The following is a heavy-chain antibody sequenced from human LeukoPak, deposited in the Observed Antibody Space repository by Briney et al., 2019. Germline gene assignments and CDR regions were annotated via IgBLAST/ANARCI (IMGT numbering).Heavy chain of an antibody. CDR2: VIPIFGTA. CDR1: GGTFSSYA. CDR3: ARSPWDRSSTSCYDYYYYMDV. Sequence: SVKVSCKASGGTFSSYAISWVRQAPGQGLEWMGGVIPIFGTANYAQKFQGRVTITADESTSTAYMELSSLRSEDTAVYYCARSPWDRSSTSCYDYYYYMDVWGKGTTVTVSS. J-gene: IGHJ6*03. V-gene: IGHV1-69*13. D-gene: IGHD2-2*01.